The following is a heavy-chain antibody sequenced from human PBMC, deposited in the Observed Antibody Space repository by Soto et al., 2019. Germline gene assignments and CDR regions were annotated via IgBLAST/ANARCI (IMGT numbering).Heavy chain of an antibody. CDR1: GGSVSSGSYY. CDR2: IYYSGST. V-gene: IGHV4-61*01. J-gene: IGHJ6*02. CDR3: ARDTSAGSGSYYNVYYYYGMDV. D-gene: IGHD3-10*01. Sequence: SETLSLTCTVSGGSVSSGSYYWSWIRQPPGKGLAWIGYIYYSGSTNYNPSLKSRVTISVDTSKNQFSLKLSSVTAADTAVYYCARDTSAGSGSYYNVYYYYGMDVWGQGTTVTVSS.